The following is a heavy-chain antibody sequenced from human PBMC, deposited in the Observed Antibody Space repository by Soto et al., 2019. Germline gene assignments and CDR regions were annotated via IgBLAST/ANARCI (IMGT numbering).Heavy chain of an antibody. CDR2: ISGSGRSA. D-gene: IGHD2-2*03. CDR3: ARDNGESGY. V-gene: IGHV3-23*01. J-gene: IGHJ1*01. Sequence: EVQILQSGGGLVQPGESLRLSCAASGFTFTTYAMTWIRQAPGKGLEWVASISGSGRSANYSDSAKGRFVLSRDNSKNTVFLEMTSLRGGDSAVYFCARDNGESGYWGQGTRVTVSS. CDR1: GFTFTTYA.